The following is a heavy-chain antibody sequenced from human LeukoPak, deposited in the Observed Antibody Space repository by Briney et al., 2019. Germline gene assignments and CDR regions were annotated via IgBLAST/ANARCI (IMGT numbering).Heavy chain of an antibody. CDR2: ISSSSSYI. Sequence: GGSLRLSCVASGFTFSSYSMNWVRQAPGKGLEWVSSISSSSSYIYYADSVKGRFTISRDNAKNSLYLQMNSLRAEDTAVYYCAREESYYDFWGTDYWGQGTLVTVSS. J-gene: IGHJ4*02. CDR1: GFTFSSYS. D-gene: IGHD3-3*01. CDR3: AREESYYDFWGTDY. V-gene: IGHV3-21*01.